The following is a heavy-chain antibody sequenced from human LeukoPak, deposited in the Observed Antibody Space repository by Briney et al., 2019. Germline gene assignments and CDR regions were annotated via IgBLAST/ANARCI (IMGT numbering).Heavy chain of an antibody. CDR3: TTSLSGYDFLFDY. J-gene: IGHJ4*02. D-gene: IGHD5-12*01. Sequence: GGTLRLSCAASGFTFSNAWMSWVRQAPGKGLEWVGRIKSKTDGGTTDYAAPVKDRFTFSRDDSKNTLYLQMNNLQTEDTAVYYCTTSLSGYDFLFDYWGQGTLVTVSS. V-gene: IGHV3-15*01. CDR1: GFTFSNAW. CDR2: IKSKTDGGTT.